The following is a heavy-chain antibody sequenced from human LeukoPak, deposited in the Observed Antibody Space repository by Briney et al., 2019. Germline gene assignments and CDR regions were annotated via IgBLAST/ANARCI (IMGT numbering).Heavy chain of an antibody. CDR2: ITSGSNYK. CDR1: EFTSSSYR. CDR3: ARVGPEEWGYSNYLGY. J-gene: IGHJ4*02. D-gene: IGHD4-11*01. V-gene: IGHV3-21*06. Sequence: PGGSLRLSCVASEFTSSSYRMNWVRQAPGKGLEWVSSITSGSNYKFYSDSVKGRFTISRDNAKNSLFLQMNSLRVEDTAIYYCARVGPEEWGYSNYLGYWGQGTLVTVSS.